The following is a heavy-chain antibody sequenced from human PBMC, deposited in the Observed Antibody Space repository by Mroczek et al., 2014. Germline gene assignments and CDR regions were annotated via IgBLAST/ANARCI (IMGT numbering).Heavy chain of an antibody. CDR2: INHSGST. V-gene: IGHV4-34*01. CDR1: WVLQWLL. J-gene: IGHJ4*02. Sequence: QVQLQESGAGLLKPSETLSLTCDCLWWVLQWLLLELDPPAPRKGLEWIGEINHSGSTNYNPSLKSRVTISVDTSKNQFSLKLSSVTAADTAVYYCATLHGRVMTTVTGVVAPIDYWGQGTLVTVSS. CDR3: ATLHGRVMTTVTGVVAPIDY. D-gene: IGHD4-11*01.